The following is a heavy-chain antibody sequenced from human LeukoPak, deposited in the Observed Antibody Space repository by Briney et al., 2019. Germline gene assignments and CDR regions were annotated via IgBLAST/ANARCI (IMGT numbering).Heavy chain of an antibody. CDR2: IRYDGSNK. V-gene: IGHV3-30*02. Sequence: PGGSLRLSCAASGFIFSSYGMHWVRQAPGKGLEWVAFIRYDGSNKYYADSVKGRFTISRDNSQNTLYLQMNSLRAEDTAVYYCAKRSGYGSGSPGSMDYWGQGTLVTVSS. CDR3: AKRSGYGSGSPGSMDY. CDR1: GFIFSSYG. J-gene: IGHJ4*02. D-gene: IGHD3-10*01.